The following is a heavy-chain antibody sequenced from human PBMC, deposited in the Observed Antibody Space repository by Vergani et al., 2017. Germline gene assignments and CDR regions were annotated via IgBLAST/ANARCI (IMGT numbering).Heavy chain of an antibody. CDR2: IKSTFDRGTT. Sequence: EVQLVESGGGIVKPGGSLRLSCVASGFSFRNAWMNWVRRTPGKGLEWVGRIKSTFDRGTTDYATDGKGRFTISRDDSKNTLFLQMNGLKTEDIGVYYCTTDPRYCGDGSCYWLRDHHYYGMDVWGQGTTVTVSS. CDR1: GFSFRNAW. J-gene: IGHJ6*02. CDR3: TTDPRYCGDGSCYWLRDHHYYGMDV. V-gene: IGHV3-15*07. D-gene: IGHD2-21*01.